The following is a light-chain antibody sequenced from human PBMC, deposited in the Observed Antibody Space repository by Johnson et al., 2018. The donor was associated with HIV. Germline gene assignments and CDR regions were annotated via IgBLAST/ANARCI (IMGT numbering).Light chain of an antibody. CDR1: SSNIGNNY. Sequence: QSVLTQPPSVSAAPGQKVTISCSGSSSNIGNNYVSWYQQLPGTAPKLLIYDNNKRPSGIPDRFSGSKSGTSATLAITGLQTGDEADYYCGTWDSSLGDVVFGTGTKVTVL. J-gene: IGLJ1*01. CDR3: GTWDSSLGDVV. V-gene: IGLV1-51*01. CDR2: DNN.